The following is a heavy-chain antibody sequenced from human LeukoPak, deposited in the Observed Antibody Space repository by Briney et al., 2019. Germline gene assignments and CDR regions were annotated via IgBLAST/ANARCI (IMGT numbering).Heavy chain of an antibody. D-gene: IGHD3-10*01. V-gene: IGHV3-23*01. CDR1: GFTFNTYG. J-gene: IGHJ4*02. CDR2: ISGSDGST. Sequence: GSLRLSCAVSGFTFNTYGMTWVRQAPGKGLEWVSGISGSDGSTYYADSGKGRFTISRDNSRNTLYLQMNSLRGEDTAVYYCAQNIGGLDDWGQGTLVTVAS. CDR3: AQNIGGLDD.